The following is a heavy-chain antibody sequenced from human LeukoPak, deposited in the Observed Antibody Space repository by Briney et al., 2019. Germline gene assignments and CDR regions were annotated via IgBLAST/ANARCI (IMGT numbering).Heavy chain of an antibody. J-gene: IGHJ4*02. CDR3: ARASGIEDYYSDY. V-gene: IGHV4-39*07. CDR2: IYYSGST. Sequence: SETLSLACTVSGGSISSSSYYWGWIRQPPGKGLEWIGSIYYSGSTYYNPSLKSRVTISVDTSKNQFSLKLSSVTAADTAVYYCARASGIEDYYSDYWGQGTLVTVSS. CDR1: GGSISSSSYY. D-gene: IGHD3-10*01.